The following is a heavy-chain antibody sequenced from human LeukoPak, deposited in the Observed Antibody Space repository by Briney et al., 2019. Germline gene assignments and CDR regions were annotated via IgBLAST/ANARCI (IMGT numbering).Heavy chain of an antibody. CDR2: INHSGST. J-gene: IGHJ4*02. V-gene: IGHV4-34*01. Sequence: SETLSLTCAVYGGSFSGYYWSWIRQPPGKGLEWIGEINHSGSTNYNPSLKSRVTISVDTSKNQFSLKLSSVTAADTAVYYCARGTLTGPFDHWGQGTLVTVSS. CDR1: GGSFSGYY. D-gene: IGHD1-20*01. CDR3: ARGTLTGPFDH.